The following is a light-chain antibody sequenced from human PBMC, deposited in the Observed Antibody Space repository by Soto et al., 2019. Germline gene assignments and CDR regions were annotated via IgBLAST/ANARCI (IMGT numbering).Light chain of an antibody. CDR3: QHYNDYWT. Sequence: DIQMTQSPSTLAASVGDRDTITCRASQSISGRLAWYQQRPGKAPKLLIYKASTLESGVPSRFSGSGSGTNFTLTISSLQPDDFAPYSCQHYNDYWTFGQGTKVDIK. CDR2: KAS. V-gene: IGKV1-5*03. J-gene: IGKJ1*01. CDR1: QSISGR.